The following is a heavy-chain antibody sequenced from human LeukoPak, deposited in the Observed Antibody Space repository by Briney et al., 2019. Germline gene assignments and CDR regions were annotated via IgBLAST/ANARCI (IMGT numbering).Heavy chain of an antibody. D-gene: IGHD3-22*01. CDR2: IYSDNT. J-gene: IGHJ3*02. Sequence: GGSLRLSCTVSGFTVSTNSMSWVRQAPGKGLEWVSFIYSDNTHYSDSVKGRFTISRDNSKNTLYLQMNSLRAEDTAVYYCARDSFYYDSSDYYYEANAFDIWGQGTMVTVSS. CDR1: GFTVSTNS. V-gene: IGHV3-66*01. CDR3: ARDSFYYDSSDYYYEANAFDI.